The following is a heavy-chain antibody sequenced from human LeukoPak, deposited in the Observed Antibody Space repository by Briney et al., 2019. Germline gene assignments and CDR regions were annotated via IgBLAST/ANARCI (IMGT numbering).Heavy chain of an antibody. J-gene: IGHJ5*02. CDR2: IDRDGSEI. CDR3: ARHIRAAAFDP. D-gene: IGHD6-13*01. CDR1: GCSISDHF. V-gene: IGHV3-74*01. Sequence: GGSLRLPCAASGCSISDHFMHWVRQGPGKGLMWVSRIDRDGSEINYADSVKGRFTISRDNAKNTLYLQMDSLRDEDTAVYYCARHIRAAAFDPWGQGTLVTVSS.